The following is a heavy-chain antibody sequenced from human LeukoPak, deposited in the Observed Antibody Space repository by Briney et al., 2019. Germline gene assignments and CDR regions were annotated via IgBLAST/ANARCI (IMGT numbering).Heavy chain of an antibody. CDR3: VRDFPEQTLLWFGELLPTYYYYYGMDV. V-gene: IGHV1-18*01. D-gene: IGHD3-10*01. Sequence: GASVKVSCKASGYTFTSYGISWVRQAPGQGLEWMGWISAYNGNTNYAQKLQGRVTMTTDTSTSTAYMELRSLRSDDTAVYYCVRDFPEQTLLWFGELLPTYYYYYGMDVWGQGTTVTVSS. CDR1: GYTFTSYG. CDR2: ISAYNGNT. J-gene: IGHJ6*02.